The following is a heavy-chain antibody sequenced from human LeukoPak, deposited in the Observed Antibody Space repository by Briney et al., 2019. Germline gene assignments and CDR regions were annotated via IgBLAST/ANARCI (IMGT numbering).Heavy chain of an antibody. CDR1: GGSISSSSYY. Sequence: PSETLSLTCTVSGGSISSSSYYWRSIRQPPGKGLEWNEELNHSGSTNYNPSLKSRVTISLDTSKNQFSLKLSSVTAADTAVYYCARGLRPPVQYYFYYYMDVWGKGTTVTVSS. V-gene: IGHV4-39*07. CDR2: LNHSGST. J-gene: IGHJ6*03. CDR3: ARGLRPPVQYYFYYYMDV. D-gene: IGHD3-16*01.